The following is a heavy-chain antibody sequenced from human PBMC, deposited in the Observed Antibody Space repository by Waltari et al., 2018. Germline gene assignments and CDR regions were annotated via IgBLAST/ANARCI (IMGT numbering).Heavy chain of an antibody. Sequence: GGGVVRPGGSLRLSCLASGFTFTDHAMHWVRQAPGRDPWWLAVITYRGTEMLYAKSVHGRFTISRDNSKYTLYLDMTDLDIDDTALYYCARAPTLEIGTRASWFDPWGQGELVTVSS. D-gene: IGHD1-26*01. CDR1: GFTFTDHA. V-gene: IGHV3-30*03. CDR3: ARAPTLEIGTRASWFDP. CDR2: ITYRGTEM. J-gene: IGHJ5*02.